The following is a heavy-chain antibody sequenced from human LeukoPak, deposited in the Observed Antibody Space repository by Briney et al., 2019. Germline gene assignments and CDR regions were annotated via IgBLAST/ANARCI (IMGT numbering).Heavy chain of an antibody. D-gene: IGHD6-13*01. CDR1: GYTFTSYY. J-gene: IGHJ6*02. V-gene: IGHV1-69*13. Sequence: GASVTVSCTASGYTFTSYYMHWVRQAPGQGLEWMGGIIPIFGTANYAQKFQGRVTITADESTSTAYMELSSLRSEDTAVYYCARAQQLVRGYGMDVWGQGTTVTVSS. CDR2: IIPIFGTA. CDR3: ARAQQLVRGYGMDV.